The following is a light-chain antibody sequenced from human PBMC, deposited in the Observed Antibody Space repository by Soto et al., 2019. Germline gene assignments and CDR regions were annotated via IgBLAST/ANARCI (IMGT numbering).Light chain of an antibody. CDR3: QQANRFPWT. Sequence: DIQMTQAPSTLSGSIGDRVTITCRASQTISSWLAWYQQKPGKAPKLLIYKASTLNSGVPSRFSGSGSGTDFTLTITYLQSEDFATYYCQQANRFPWTFGQGTKVDI. V-gene: IGKV1-5*03. CDR2: KAS. J-gene: IGKJ1*01. CDR1: QTISSW.